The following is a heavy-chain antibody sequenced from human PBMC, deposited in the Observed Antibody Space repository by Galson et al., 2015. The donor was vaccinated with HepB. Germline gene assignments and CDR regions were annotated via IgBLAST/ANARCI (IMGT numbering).Heavy chain of an antibody. CDR1: GDSVSSNSAA. Sequence: CAISGDSVSSNSAAWNWIRQSPSRGLEWLGRTYYRSKWYNDYAVSVKSRITINPDTSKNQFSLQLNSVTPEDTAVYYCARGEIAVAGPYNWFDPWGQGTLVTVSS. V-gene: IGHV6-1*01. CDR2: TYYRSKWYN. J-gene: IGHJ5*02. D-gene: IGHD6-19*01. CDR3: ARGEIAVAGPYNWFDP.